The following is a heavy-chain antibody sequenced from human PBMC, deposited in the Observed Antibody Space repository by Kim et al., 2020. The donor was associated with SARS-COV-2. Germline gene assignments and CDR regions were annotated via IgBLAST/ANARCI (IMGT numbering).Heavy chain of an antibody. Sequence: YNPSLKSRVTISVDTSKNQCSLKLSSVTAADTAVYYCARGWYSSSWPFDYWGQGTLVTVSS. CDR3: ARGWYSSSWPFDY. D-gene: IGHD6-13*01. V-gene: IGHV4-59*09. J-gene: IGHJ4*02.